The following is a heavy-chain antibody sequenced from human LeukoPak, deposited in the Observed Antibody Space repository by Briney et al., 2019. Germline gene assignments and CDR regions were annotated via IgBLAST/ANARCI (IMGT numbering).Heavy chain of an antibody. V-gene: IGHV3-23*01. CDR3: AKDDPIFGVVTYTFSFDY. D-gene: IGHD3-3*01. J-gene: IGHJ4*02. Sequence: PGGSLRLSCAASGFTFSSYAMSWVRQAPGKGLEWVSAISGSGGSTYYADSVKGRFTISRDNSKNTLYLQMNSLRAEDTAVYYCAKDDPIFGVVTYTFSFDYWGQGTLVTVSS. CDR1: GFTFSSYA. CDR2: ISGSGGST.